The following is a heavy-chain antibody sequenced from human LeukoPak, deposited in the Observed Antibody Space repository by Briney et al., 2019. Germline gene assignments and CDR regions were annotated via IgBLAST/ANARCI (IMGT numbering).Heavy chain of an antibody. CDR2: INHSGST. CDR1: GGSFSGYY. D-gene: IGHD3-22*01. CDR3: ARGHTYYYDSSGYYTFDY. V-gene: IGHV4-34*01. J-gene: IGHJ4*02. Sequence: SETLSLTCAVYGGSFSGYYWSWIRQPPGKGLEWIGEINHSGSTNYNPSLKSRVTISVDTSKNQFSLKLSSVTAADTAVYYCARGHTYYYDSSGYYTFDYWGQGTLVTVSS.